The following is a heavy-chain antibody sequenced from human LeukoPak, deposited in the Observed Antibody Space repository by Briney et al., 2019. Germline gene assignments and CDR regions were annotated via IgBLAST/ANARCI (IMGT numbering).Heavy chain of an antibody. CDR1: GFTFSSDG. J-gene: IGHJ4*02. CDR3: ARDHDYGDSLFDY. V-gene: IGHV3-33*01. CDR2: IWYDGTNK. D-gene: IGHD4-17*01. Sequence: GGSLRLSCAASGFTFSSDGMHWVRQAPGKGLDWVAVIWYDGTNKYYADSVKGRFTISRDNSKNTLYLQMNSLRADDTAVYYCARDHDYGDSLFDYWGQGTLVTVSS.